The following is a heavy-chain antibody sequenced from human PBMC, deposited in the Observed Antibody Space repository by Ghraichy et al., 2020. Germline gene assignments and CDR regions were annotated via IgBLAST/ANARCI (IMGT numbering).Heavy chain of an antibody. D-gene: IGHD2-21*02. CDR2: FYHSGDT. CDR3: ARGRCGGHCPKADAFDI. CDR1: GGSISSGGYS. V-gene: IGHV4-30-2*01. Sequence: SETLSLTCTVSGGSISSGGYSWSWIRQPPGKGRKGIVYFYHSGDTYYNPSIKSRVTISVDRSKNQFSLKLISVTAADTAVYYCARGRCGGHCPKADAFDIWGQGTMVTVSS. J-gene: IGHJ3*02.